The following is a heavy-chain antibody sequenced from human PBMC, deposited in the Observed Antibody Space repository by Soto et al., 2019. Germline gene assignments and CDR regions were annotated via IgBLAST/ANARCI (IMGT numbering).Heavy chain of an antibody. CDR3: ARGGHDLWSGTFDY. Sequence: PSETLSLTCAVYGGSFSGDYCNWIRQPAVKGLEWIGRIDTSGSANYNPSLKSRVTMSVDTSKNQFSLKLSSVTAADTAVYYCARGGHDLWSGTFDYWGQATPVTVSS. V-gene: IGHV4-59*10. CDR1: GGSFSGDY. CDR2: IDTSGSA. J-gene: IGHJ4*02. D-gene: IGHD3-3*01.